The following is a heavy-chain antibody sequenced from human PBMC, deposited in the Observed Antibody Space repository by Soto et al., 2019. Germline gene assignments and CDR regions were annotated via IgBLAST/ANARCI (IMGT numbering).Heavy chain of an antibody. CDR1: GGSISSCGYY. Sequence: PSETLSLTCTVSGGSISSCGYYWGWIRQHPGKGLEWIGYIYYSGSTYYNPSLKSRVTISVDTSKNQFSLKLSSVTAADTAVYYCARAYGYYFDDWGQGTLVTVSS. V-gene: IGHV4-31*03. D-gene: IGHD4-17*01. J-gene: IGHJ4*02. CDR3: ARAYGYYFDD. CDR2: IYYSGST.